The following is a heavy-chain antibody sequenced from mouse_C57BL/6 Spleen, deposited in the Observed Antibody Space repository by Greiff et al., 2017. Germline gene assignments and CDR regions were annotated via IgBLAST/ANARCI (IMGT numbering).Heavy chain of an antibody. J-gene: IGHJ3*01. Sequence: VQLQQSGPELVKPGASVKISCKASGYSFTGYYMNWVKQSPEKSLEWIGEINPRTGGTTYNQKFKAKATLTVDKSSSTAYMQLKSLTSEDSAVYYCAPIYYGSSWFAYWGQGTLVTVSA. CDR1: GYSFTGYY. V-gene: IGHV1-42*01. CDR3: APIYYGSSWFAY. CDR2: INPRTGGT. D-gene: IGHD2-1*01.